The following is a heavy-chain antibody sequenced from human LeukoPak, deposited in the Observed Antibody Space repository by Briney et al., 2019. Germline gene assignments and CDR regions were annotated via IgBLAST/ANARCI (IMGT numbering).Heavy chain of an antibody. CDR1: GFNFINYT. Sequence: GGALRLSCSAPGFNFINYTMNWRRQALGEGLEGFATIGTAGGYIYYADSVKGRFTISRDNAKSSLYLQMNSLRAEDTAVYYLARPYWGYYFDNWGQGTLVTVSS. D-gene: IGHD7-27*01. CDR2: IGTAGGYI. J-gene: IGHJ4*02. V-gene: IGHV3-21*01. CDR3: ARPYWGYYFDN.